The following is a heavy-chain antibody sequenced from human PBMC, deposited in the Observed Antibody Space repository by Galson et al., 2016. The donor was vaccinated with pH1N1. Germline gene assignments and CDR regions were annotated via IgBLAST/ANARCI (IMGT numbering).Heavy chain of an antibody. CDR3: AREADSSDSTGYYYKTFDY. CDR1: GVSVNSPTYY. CDR2: FHTSGST. D-gene: IGHD3-22*01. Sequence: TLSLTCTVSGVSVNSPTYYWSWIRQPAGKGLEWIGRFHTSGSTNYKPSLNSRVTISLDASNNQFSLKLTSVTAADTAVYYCAREADSSDSTGYYYKTFDYGGRESWSPSP. J-gene: IGHJ4*02. V-gene: IGHV4-61*02.